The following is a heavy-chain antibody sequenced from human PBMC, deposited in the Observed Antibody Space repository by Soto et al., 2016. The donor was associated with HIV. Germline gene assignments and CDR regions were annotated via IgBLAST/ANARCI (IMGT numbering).Heavy chain of an antibody. CDR2: ISGSGEST. V-gene: IGHV3-23*01. D-gene: IGHD1-26*01. J-gene: IGHJ4*02. CDR1: GFIFDTYA. Sequence: EVKLLETGGSVQPGGSLRLSCVTSGFIFDTYAMNWVRQAPGKGLEWVSGISGSGESTYYADSVKGRFIISRDNSKNTLYLEMNSLKVEDTAMYFCAKDGMGAIGARYFDYWGQGTLVTVSS. CDR3: AKDGMGAIGARYFDY.